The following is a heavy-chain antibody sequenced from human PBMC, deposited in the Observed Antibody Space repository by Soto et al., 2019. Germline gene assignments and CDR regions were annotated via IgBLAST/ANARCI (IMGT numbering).Heavy chain of an antibody. V-gene: IGHV3-23*01. Sequence: GGSLRLSCAASGFTFSSYAMSWVRQAPGKGLEWVSAISGSGGSTYSADSVKGRFTITRDNSKNRLYLQMNSLRAEDTAVYYCAKDIGYCSSTSCPWGQGTLVTVSS. D-gene: IGHD2-2*01. CDR2: ISGSGGST. CDR1: GFTFSSYA. J-gene: IGHJ5*02. CDR3: AKDIGYCSSTSCP.